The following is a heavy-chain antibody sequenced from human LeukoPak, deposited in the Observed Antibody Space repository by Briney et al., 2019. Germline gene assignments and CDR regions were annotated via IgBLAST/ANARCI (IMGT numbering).Heavy chain of an antibody. J-gene: IGHJ4*02. CDR1: GYSFTSYW. V-gene: IGHV5-51*01. D-gene: IGHD3-3*01. Sequence: GESLKISCKGSGYSFTSYWIGWVRQMPGKGLEWMGIIYPGDSDTRYSSSFQGQVTISADKSISTAYLQWSSLKASDTAMYYCARSITQDYDFWSGEGIDFDYWGQGTLVTVSS. CDR2: IYPGDSDT. CDR3: ARSITQDYDFWSGEGIDFDY.